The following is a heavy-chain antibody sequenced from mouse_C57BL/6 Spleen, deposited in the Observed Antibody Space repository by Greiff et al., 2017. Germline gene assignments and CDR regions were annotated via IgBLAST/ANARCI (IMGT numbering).Heavy chain of an antibody. CDR1: GYTFTSYW. CDR3: TRGELTGTRECDY. CDR2: IYPGYSDT. J-gene: IGHJ2*01. Sequence: EVMLVESGTVLARPGASVKMSCKTSGYTFTSYWMHWVKQRPGQGLEWIGAIYPGYSDTRYNQKFKGKAKLTAVTSASTAYLELSSLKNEDSAVYYCTRGELTGTRECDYWGQGTTLTVSS. D-gene: IGHD4-1*01. V-gene: IGHV1-5*01.